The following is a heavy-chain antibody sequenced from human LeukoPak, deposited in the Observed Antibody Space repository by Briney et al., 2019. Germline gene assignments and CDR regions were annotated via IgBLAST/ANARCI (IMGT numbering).Heavy chain of an antibody. Sequence: GGSLRLSCAAAGFTFTSYAMTWVRQAPGKGLEWVSSISSSSSYIYYADSVKGRFTISRDNAKNSLYLQMNSLRAEDTAVYYCASYRSPVSSSGPTIDYWGQGTLVTVSS. V-gene: IGHV3-21*01. CDR3: ASYRSPVSSSGPTIDY. CDR1: GFTFTSYA. D-gene: IGHD6-13*01. J-gene: IGHJ4*02. CDR2: ISSSSSYI.